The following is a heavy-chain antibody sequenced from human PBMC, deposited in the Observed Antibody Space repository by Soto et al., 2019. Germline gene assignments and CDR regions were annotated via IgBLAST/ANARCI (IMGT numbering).Heavy chain of an antibody. CDR2: ISYDGSNK. CDR1: GFTFSSYA. J-gene: IGHJ6*02. CDR3: AIIAAGMDV. V-gene: IGHV3-30-3*01. Sequence: GGSLRLSCAASGFTFSSYAMHWVRQAPGKGLEWVAVISYDGSNKYYADSVKGRFTISRGNSKNTLYLQMNSLRAEDTAVYYCAIIAAGMDVWGQVPTVTVSS. D-gene: IGHD6-13*01.